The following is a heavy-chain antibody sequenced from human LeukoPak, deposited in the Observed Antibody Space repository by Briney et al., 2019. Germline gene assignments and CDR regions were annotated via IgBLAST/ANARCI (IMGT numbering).Heavy chain of an antibody. CDR1: GGSFSGYY. CDR2: INHSGST. Sequence: PSETLSLTCAVYGGSFSGYYWSWIRQPPGKGLEWIGEINHSGSTNYNPSLKSRVTISVDTSKNQFSLKLSSVTAADTAVYYCARVGEYSGSLQRGYWGQGTLVTVSS. D-gene: IGHD1-26*01. V-gene: IGHV4-34*01. CDR3: ARVGEYSGSLQRGY. J-gene: IGHJ4*02.